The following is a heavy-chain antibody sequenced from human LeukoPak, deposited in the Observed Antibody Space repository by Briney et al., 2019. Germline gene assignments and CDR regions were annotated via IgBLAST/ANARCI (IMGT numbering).Heavy chain of an antibody. CDR2: IYHSGST. Sequence: SETLSLTCTVSGGSISSGGYYWSWIRQPPGKGLEWIGYIYHSGSTYYNPSLKSRVTISVDRSKNQFSLKLSSVTAADTAVYYCARGGFYCSSTSCYSDYWGQGTLVTVSS. J-gene: IGHJ4*02. D-gene: IGHD2-2*01. CDR1: GGSISSGGYY. V-gene: IGHV4-30-2*01. CDR3: ARGGFYCSSTSCYSDY.